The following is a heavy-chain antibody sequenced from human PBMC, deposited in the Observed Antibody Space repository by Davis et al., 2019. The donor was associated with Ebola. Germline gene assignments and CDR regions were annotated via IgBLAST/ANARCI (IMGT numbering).Heavy chain of an antibody. V-gene: IGHV3-30*18. CDR2: ISYDGSNK. J-gene: IGHJ4*02. CDR1: GFTFSSYG. Sequence: GESLKISCAASGFTFSSYGMHWVRQAPGKGLEWVAVISYDGSNKYYADSVKGRFTISRDNSKNTLYLQMNSLRAEDTAVYYCAKGGKVDYWGQGTLVTVSS. CDR3: AKGGKVDY.